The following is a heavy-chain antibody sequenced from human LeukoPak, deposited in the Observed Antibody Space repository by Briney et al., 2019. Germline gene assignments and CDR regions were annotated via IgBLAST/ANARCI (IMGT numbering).Heavy chain of an antibody. CDR2: ISADGSST. CDR1: GFTFSNYW. D-gene: IGHD6-19*01. J-gene: IGHJ4*02. V-gene: IGHV3-74*01. CDR3: AKSVAVAGLLDY. Sequence: GGPLRLSCAASGFTFSNYWIHWVRQAPEKGLVWVSRISADGSSTNYADSVKGRFTISRDNAKNTLYLQMNSLRAEDTAVYYCAKSVAVAGLLDYWGQGTLVTVSS.